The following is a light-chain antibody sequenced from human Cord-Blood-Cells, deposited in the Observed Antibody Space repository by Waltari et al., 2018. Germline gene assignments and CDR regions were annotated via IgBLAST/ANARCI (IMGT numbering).Light chain of an antibody. J-gene: IGLJ1*01. CDR3: SSYTSSSTLVV. Sequence: QSALTQPASVSGSPGQSITISCTGTSSDVVGSNYVSWYQQHPGKAPKLMIYSVSNRPSGVSNRFSGSKSGNTASLTISGLQAEDEADYYCSSYTSSSTLVVFGTGTKVTVL. CDR2: SVS. V-gene: IGLV2-14*01. CDR1: SSDVVGSNY.